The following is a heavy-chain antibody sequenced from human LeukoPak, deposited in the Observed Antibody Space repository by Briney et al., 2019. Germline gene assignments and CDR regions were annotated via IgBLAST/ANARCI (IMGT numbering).Heavy chain of an antibody. CDR2: IYYSGST. CDR1: GGSISSSSYY. CDR3: AREGVGATKY. J-gene: IGHJ4*02. D-gene: IGHD1-26*01. Sequence: SETLSLTCTVSGGSISSSSYYWGWIRQPPGKGLEWIGSIYYSGSTYYNPSLKSRVTKSVDTSKNQFSLKLSSVTAADTAVYYCAREGVGATKYWGQGTLVTVSS. V-gene: IGHV4-39*07.